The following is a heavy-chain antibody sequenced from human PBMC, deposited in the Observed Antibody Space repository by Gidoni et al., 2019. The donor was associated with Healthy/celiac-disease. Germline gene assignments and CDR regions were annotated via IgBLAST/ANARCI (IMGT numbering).Heavy chain of an antibody. Sequence: EVQLVESGGGLVQPGVSLRLSCAASCFTFSSYSMNWVRQAPGKGLEWVSYISSSSSTIYYADSVKGRFTISRDNAKNSLYLQMNSLRAEDTAVYYCARDLIALGTVNPFDYWGQGTLVTVSS. V-gene: IGHV3-48*01. CDR1: CFTFSSYS. D-gene: IGHD4-17*01. J-gene: IGHJ4*02. CDR3: ARDLIALGTVNPFDY. CDR2: ISSSSSTI.